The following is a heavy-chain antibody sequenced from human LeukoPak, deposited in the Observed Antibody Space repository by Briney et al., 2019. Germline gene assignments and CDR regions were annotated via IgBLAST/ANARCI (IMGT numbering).Heavy chain of an antibody. CDR1: GSTFSSYA. Sequence: GGSLRLSCAASGSTFSSYAMSWVRQAPGKGLEWVSAISGSGGSTYYADSVKGRFTISRDNSKNTLYLQMNSLRAEDTAVYYCAKDGAGTVNYYYGMDVWGQGTTVTVSS. CDR2: ISGSGGST. CDR3: AKDGAGTVNYYYGMDV. D-gene: IGHD6-19*01. J-gene: IGHJ6*02. V-gene: IGHV3-23*01.